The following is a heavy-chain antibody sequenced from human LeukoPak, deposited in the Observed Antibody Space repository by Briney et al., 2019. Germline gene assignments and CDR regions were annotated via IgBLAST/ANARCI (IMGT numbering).Heavy chain of an antibody. CDR1: GFTFSSYG. V-gene: IGHV3-30*03. CDR2: ISYDGSNK. D-gene: IGHD3-22*01. Sequence: PGGSLRLSCAASGFTFSSYGMHWVRQAPGKGLEWVAVISYDGSNKYYADSVKGRFTISRDNSKNTLYLQMNSLRAEDTAVYYCARDGDYDSSGYGYYYYYYMDVWGKGTTVTVSS. CDR3: ARDGDYDSSGYGYYYYYYMDV. J-gene: IGHJ6*03.